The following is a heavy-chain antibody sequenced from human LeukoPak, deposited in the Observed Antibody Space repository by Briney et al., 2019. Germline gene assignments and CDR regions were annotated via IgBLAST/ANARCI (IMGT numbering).Heavy chain of an antibody. V-gene: IGHV3-23*01. CDR1: GFTFSSYA. CDR3: AKETAVAGSKPDAFDI. CDR2: ISGSGGST. J-gene: IGHJ3*02. D-gene: IGHD6-19*01. Sequence: GGSLRLSCAASGFTFSSYAMSWVRQAPGKGLEWVSAISGSGGSTYYADSVEGRFTISRDNSKNTLYLQMNSLRAEDTAVYYCAKETAVAGSKPDAFDIWGQGTMVTVSS.